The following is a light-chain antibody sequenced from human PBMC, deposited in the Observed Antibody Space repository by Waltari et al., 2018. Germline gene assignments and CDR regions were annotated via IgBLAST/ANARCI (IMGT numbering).Light chain of an antibody. V-gene: IGKV1-5*03. CDR2: MAS. CDR1: QSVGTW. J-gene: IGKJ2*01. Sequence: DIQMTQSPVTLSASVGERVTISCRASQSVGTWLAWYQQKPGKAPKLLIYMASSLESGVPSRFSGSGSGTEFTLTISGLQPDDFATYSCQQYSSFSTFGQGTKV. CDR3: QQYSSFST.